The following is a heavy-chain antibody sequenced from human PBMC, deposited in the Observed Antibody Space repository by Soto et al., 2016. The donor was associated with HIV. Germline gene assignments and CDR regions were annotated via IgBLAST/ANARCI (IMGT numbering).Heavy chain of an antibody. CDR1: GGSISSYY. V-gene: IGHV4-59*01. CDR3: ARDPRSGNFDY. J-gene: IGHJ4*02. Sequence: HVQLQESGPGLVKPSETLSLTCTVSGGSISSYYWSWIRQPPGKGLEWIGYIYYSGSTNYNPSLKSRVTISIDTSKNQFSLKVSSVTAADTAVYYCARDPRSGNFDYWGQGTLVTVSS. CDR2: IYYSGST. D-gene: IGHD2-15*01.